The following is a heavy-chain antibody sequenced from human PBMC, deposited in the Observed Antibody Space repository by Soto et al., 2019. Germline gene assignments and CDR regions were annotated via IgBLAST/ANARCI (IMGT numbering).Heavy chain of an antibody. CDR1: GFIFSSYA. J-gene: IGHJ4*02. D-gene: IGHD3-9*01. CDR3: ARDPSTGYADY. CDR2: ISSSGEST. Sequence: PGGSLRLSCAASGFIFSSYALNWVCQSPGKGLEWVSTISSSGESTYYADSVKGRFTISRDNSKNTLYLQMNSLRAEDTAIYSCARDPSTGYADYLGQGTLVTVSS. V-gene: IGHV3-23*01.